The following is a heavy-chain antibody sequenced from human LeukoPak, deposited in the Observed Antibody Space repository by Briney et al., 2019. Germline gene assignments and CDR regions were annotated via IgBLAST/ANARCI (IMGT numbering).Heavy chain of an antibody. CDR1: GGSLSGSSYY. CDR3: ASAPTIFGVVTGFDY. CDR2: VDYSGSS. V-gene: IGHV4-39*07. Sequence: SETLSLTRAVSGGSLSGSSYYWGWVRQPPGKGLGWHGRVDYSGSSSSKPPLKSGAPISVDTSRNQFSLKRSSVTAADTAVYYCASAPTIFGVVTGFDYWGQGTLVTVSS. D-gene: IGHD3-3*01. J-gene: IGHJ4*02.